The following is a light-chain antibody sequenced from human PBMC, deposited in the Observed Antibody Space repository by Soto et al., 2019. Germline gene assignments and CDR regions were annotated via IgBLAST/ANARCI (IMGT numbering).Light chain of an antibody. CDR2: AAS. CDR3: QQSDSTPGT. CDR1: QSISSH. J-gene: IGKJ1*01. Sequence: DIQMTQSPSSLSASVGDRVTITCRASQSISSHLNWYQQKPGKAPKLLIYAASSLQSGVPSRFSGSGSGTDFTLTISSLQPEDFATYYCQQSDSTPGTFGQGTKVEIK. V-gene: IGKV1-39*01.